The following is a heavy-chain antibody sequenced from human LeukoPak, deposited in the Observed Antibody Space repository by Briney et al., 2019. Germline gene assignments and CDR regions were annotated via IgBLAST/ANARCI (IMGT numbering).Heavy chain of an antibody. CDR2: IYYSGTT. Sequence: SETLSLTCTVSGGPLTNYYWNWFRQPPGKGLEWIAYIYYSGTTNYNPSLRSRVTISVDTSKNQFSLNLSSVTAADTALYYCARRARENRAYYFDYWGQGALVTVSS. V-gene: IGHV4-59*01. D-gene: IGHD2-21*01. CDR1: GGPLTNYY. J-gene: IGHJ4*02. CDR3: ARRARENRAYYFDY.